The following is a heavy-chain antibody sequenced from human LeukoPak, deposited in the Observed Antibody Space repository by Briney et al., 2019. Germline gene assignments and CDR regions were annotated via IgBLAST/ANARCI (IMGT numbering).Heavy chain of an antibody. Sequence: SETLSLTCTVSGGSISSYYWSWIRQPPGKGLEWVGYVYYNGSTNYNPSLKSRVTISVDTSKNQFSLRLSSVTAADTAVYYCARDRITMVRGVITEYYFDYWGQGTLVTVSS. D-gene: IGHD3-10*01. V-gene: IGHV4-59*01. CDR2: VYYNGST. CDR1: GGSISSYY. J-gene: IGHJ4*02. CDR3: ARDRITMVRGVITEYYFDY.